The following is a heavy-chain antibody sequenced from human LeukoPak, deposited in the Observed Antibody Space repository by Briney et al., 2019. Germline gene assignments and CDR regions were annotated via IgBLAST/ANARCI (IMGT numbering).Heavy chain of an antibody. CDR2: MNPNSGNT. V-gene: IGHV1-8*03. CDR1: GYTFTSYD. D-gene: IGHD1-26*01. Sequence: ASVKVSCKASGYTFTSYDINWVRQATGQGLEWMGWMNPNSGNTGYAQKFQGRVTITRNTSISTAYMELSSLRSEDTAVYYCARGSGSHYAFDIWGQGTMVTVSS. CDR3: ARGSGSHYAFDI. J-gene: IGHJ3*02.